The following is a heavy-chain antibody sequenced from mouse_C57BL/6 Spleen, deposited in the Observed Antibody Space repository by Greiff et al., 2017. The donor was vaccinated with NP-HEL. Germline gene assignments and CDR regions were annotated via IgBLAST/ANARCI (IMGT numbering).Heavy chain of an antibody. CDR1: GYTFTSYG. CDR3: ARPIKYYVSIPKAMDY. Sequence: VQLQQSGAELARPGASVKLSCKASGYTFTSYGISWVKQRTGQGLEWIGEIYPRSGNTYYNEKFKGKATLTADKSSSTSYMELRSLTSEDSAVYFCARPIKYYVSIPKAMDYWGQGTSVTVSS. V-gene: IGHV1-81*01. D-gene: IGHD1-1*01. J-gene: IGHJ4*01. CDR2: IYPRSGNT.